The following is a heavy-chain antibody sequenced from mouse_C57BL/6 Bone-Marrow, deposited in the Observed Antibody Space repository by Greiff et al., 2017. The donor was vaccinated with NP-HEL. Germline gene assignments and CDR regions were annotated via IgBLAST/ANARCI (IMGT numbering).Heavy chain of an antibody. J-gene: IGHJ4*01. CDR3: ARSRPITTVVATRAMDY. CDR2: INPSNGGT. CDR1: GYTFTSYW. Sequence: QVQLQQPGTELVKPGASVKLSCKASGYTFTSYWMHWVKQRPGQGLEWIGNINPSNGGTNYNEKFKSKATLTVDKSSSTAYMQLSSLTSEDSAVYDCARSRPITTVVATRAMDYWGQGTSVTVSS. D-gene: IGHD1-1*01. V-gene: IGHV1-53*01.